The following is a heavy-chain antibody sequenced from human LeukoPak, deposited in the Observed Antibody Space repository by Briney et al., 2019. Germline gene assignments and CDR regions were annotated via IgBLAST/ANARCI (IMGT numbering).Heavy chain of an antibody. V-gene: IGHV4-4*07. CDR2: IYTSGST. J-gene: IGHJ4*02. CDR3: ARDLAYGSGMGYFDY. D-gene: IGHD3-10*01. CDR1: GGSISSYY. Sequence: PSETLSLTCTVSGGSISSYYWSWTRQPAGKGLEWIGRIYTSGSTNYNPSLKSRVTMSVDTPKNQFSLKLSSVTAADTAVYYCARDLAYGSGMGYFDYWGQGTLVTVSS.